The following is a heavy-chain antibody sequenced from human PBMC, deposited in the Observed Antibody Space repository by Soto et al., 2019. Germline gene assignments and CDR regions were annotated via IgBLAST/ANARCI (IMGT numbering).Heavy chain of an antibody. CDR1: GYSFTSYW. CDR2: IDPSDSYT. J-gene: IGHJ6*02. V-gene: IGHV5-10-1*01. D-gene: IGHD3-10*01. Sequence: PGESLKISCKGSGYSFTSYWISWVRQMPGKGLEWMGRIDPSDSYTNYSPSFQGHVTISADKSISTAYLQWSSLKASDTAMYYCARQGGLLWFGELGFKEQPSMDVWGQGTTVTVSS. CDR3: ARQGGLLWFGELGFKEQPSMDV.